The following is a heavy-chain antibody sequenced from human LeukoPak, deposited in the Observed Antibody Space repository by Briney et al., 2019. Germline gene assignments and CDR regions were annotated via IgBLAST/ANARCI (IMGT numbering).Heavy chain of an antibody. CDR1: GYSISSGYY. CDR3: ARGSIAARD. J-gene: IGHJ4*02. CDR2: IYHSGGT. Sequence: SETLSLTCAVSGYSISSGYYWGWIRQPPGKGLEWIGSIYHSGGTYYNPSLKSRVTISVDTSKNQFSLKLSSVTAADTAVYYCARGSIAARDWGQGTLVTVSS. D-gene: IGHD6-13*01. V-gene: IGHV4-38-2*01.